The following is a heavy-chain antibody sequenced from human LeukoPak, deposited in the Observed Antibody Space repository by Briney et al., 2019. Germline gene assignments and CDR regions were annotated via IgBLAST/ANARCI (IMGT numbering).Heavy chain of an antibody. Sequence: PGGSLRLSCAASGFTFSSYGMHWVRQAPGKGLEWVAAISYDGSNKYYADSVKGRFTISRDNSKNTLYLQMNSLRAEDTAVYYCAKEGHHGAFDIWGQGTMVTVSS. CDR3: AKEGHHGAFDI. D-gene: IGHD1-14*01. V-gene: IGHV3-30*18. CDR1: GFTFSSYG. CDR2: ISYDGSNK. J-gene: IGHJ3*02.